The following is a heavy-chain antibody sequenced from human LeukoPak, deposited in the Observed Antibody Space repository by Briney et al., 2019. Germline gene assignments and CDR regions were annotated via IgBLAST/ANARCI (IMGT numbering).Heavy chain of an antibody. D-gene: IGHD3-10*01. CDR2: MNPNSGNT. CDR1: GYTFTSYG. V-gene: IGHV1-8*02. CDR3: AARPRGSITMVRGSNWFDP. Sequence: GASVKVSCKASGYTFTSYGISWVRQAPGQGLEWMGWMNPNSGNTGYAQKFQGRVTMTRNTSISTAYMELSSLRSEDTAVYYCAARPRGSITMVRGSNWFDPWGQGTLVTVSS. J-gene: IGHJ5*02.